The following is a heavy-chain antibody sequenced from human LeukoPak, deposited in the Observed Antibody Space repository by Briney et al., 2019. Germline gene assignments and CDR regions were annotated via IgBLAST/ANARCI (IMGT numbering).Heavy chain of an antibody. V-gene: IGHV1-69*01. Sequence: IFGTANYAQKFQGRVTITADESTSTAYMELSSLRSEDTAVYYCARDAVHCSSTSCDDAFDIWGQGTMVTVSS. J-gene: IGHJ3*02. CDR2: IFGTA. D-gene: IGHD2-2*01. CDR3: ARDAVHCSSTSCDDAFDI.